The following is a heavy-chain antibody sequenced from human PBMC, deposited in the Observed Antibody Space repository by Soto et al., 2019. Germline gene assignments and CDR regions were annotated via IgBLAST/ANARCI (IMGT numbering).Heavy chain of an antibody. J-gene: IGHJ4*02. Sequence: QVQLQQWGAGLLKPSETLSLTCAVYGGSFSGYYWTWIRQPPGTGLEGIGEINHSGSTNYNPSLKXXVTISVDTSKNQFSLKLTSVTAADTAVYYCARDKITGRFDYWGQGTLVTVSS. CDR2: INHSGST. V-gene: IGHV4-34*01. CDR3: ARDKITGRFDY. D-gene: IGHD2-8*02. CDR1: GGSFSGYY.